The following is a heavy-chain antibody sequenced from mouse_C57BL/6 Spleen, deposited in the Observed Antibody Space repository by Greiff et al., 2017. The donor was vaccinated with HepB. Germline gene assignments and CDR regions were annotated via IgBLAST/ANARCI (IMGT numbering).Heavy chain of an antibody. Sequence: EVMLVESEGGLVQPGSSMKLSCTASGFTFSDYYMAWVRQVPEKGLEWVANINYDGSSTYYLDSLKSRFIISRDNAKNILYLQMSSLKSEDTATYYCARADYYYGSSWDYWGQGPTLTVSS. V-gene: IGHV5-16*01. CDR1: GFTFSDYY. D-gene: IGHD1-1*01. CDR3: ARADYYYGSSWDY. CDR2: INYDGSST. J-gene: IGHJ2*01.